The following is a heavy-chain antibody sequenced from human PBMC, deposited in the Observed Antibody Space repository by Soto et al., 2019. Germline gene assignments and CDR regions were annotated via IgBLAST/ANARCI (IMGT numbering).Heavy chain of an antibody. J-gene: IGHJ5*02. CDR3: ARNRPFFGHTFDP. V-gene: IGHV4-30-2*01. CDR2: IYHSGST. CDR1: GGSISSGGYS. Sequence: PSETLSLTCAVSGGSISSGGYSWSWIRQPPGKGLEWIGYIYHSGSTYYNPSLKSRVTISVDRSKNQFSLKLSSVTAADTAVYYCARNRPFFGHTFDPWGQGTLVTV. D-gene: IGHD3-3*01.